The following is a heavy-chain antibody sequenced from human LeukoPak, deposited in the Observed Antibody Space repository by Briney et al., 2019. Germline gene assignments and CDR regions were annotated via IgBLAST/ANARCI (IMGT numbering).Heavy chain of an antibody. J-gene: IGHJ5*02. D-gene: IGHD3-10*01. CDR1: GGTFSSYA. Sequence: GASVKVSCKASGGTFSSYAISWVRQAPGQGLEWMGRIIPILGIANYARKFQGRVTITADKSTSTAYMELSSLRSEDTAVYYCATSPSPPTYYYGSGSYDNWFDPWGQGTLVTVSS. V-gene: IGHV1-69*04. CDR3: ATSPSPPTYYYGSGSYDNWFDP. CDR2: IIPILGIA.